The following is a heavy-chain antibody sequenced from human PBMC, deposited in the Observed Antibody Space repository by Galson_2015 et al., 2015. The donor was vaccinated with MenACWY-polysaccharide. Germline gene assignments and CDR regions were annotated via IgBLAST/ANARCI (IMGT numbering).Heavy chain of an antibody. CDR1: GYNFTSYD. V-gene: IGHV1-8*01. CDR3: ARITAPTYTCADS. D-gene: IGHD1-20*01. J-gene: IGHJ4*02. CDR2: MNPNSGNT. Sequence: SVKVSCKASGYNFTSYDINWVRQATGQGLEWMGWMNPNSGNTGYAQKFQGRVTMTSSSAMTTAYMELSSLRSEDTAVYYCARITAPTYTCADSWGQRALVTVSS.